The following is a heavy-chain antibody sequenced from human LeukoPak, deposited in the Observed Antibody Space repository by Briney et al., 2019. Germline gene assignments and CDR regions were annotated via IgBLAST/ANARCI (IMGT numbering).Heavy chain of an antibody. V-gene: IGHV3-21*01. CDR2: ISSSSSYI. CDR1: GFTFSTSS. J-gene: IGHJ4*02. D-gene: IGHD6-13*01. Sequence: GGSLRLSCAASGFTFSTSSMNWVRQTPGKGLEWVSSISSSSSYIYYADSVKGRFTISRDNAKNSLYLQMNSLRAEDTAVYYCARDHYSSSWYYFDYWGQGTLVTVSS. CDR3: ARDHYSSSWYYFDY.